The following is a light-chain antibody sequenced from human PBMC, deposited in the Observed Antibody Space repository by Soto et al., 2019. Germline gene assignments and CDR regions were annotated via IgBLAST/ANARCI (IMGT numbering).Light chain of an antibody. CDR2: EVS. Sequence: QSALTQPASVSGSPGQSITISCTGTSSDVGGYNYVSWYQQHPGKAPKLMIYEVSNRPSGVSNRFSGSKSGNTASLTISGLQAEDEADYYCCSYTSSSTNWVFGGGTKLTVL. CDR1: SSDVGGYNY. CDR3: CSYTSSSTNWV. J-gene: IGLJ3*02. V-gene: IGLV2-14*01.